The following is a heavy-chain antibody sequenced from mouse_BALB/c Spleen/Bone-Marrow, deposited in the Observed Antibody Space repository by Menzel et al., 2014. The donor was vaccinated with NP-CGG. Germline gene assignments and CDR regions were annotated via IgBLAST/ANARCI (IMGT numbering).Heavy chain of an antibody. CDR2: IDPYNGAA. CDR3: ARKYGDY. V-gene: IGHV1S135*01. CDR1: DYSFTDYN. J-gene: IGHJ2*01. D-gene: IGHD2-10*02. Sequence: VQLQQSGPELVKPGASVRLSCKASDYSFTDYNMYWVRRSHGKSLEWMGYIDPYNGAASYNQKFKGNATLTADKSSSTAYMQLISLTSEDSAVYFCARKYGDYWGQGTTLTVSS.